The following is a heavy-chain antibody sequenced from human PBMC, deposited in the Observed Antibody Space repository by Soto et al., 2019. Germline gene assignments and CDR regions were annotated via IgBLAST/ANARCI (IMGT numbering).Heavy chain of an antibody. D-gene: IGHD3-3*01. V-gene: IGHV3-33*05. CDR3: ARERLRFSALDM. J-gene: IGHJ3*02. Sequence: VQLVESGGGVVQPGRSLRLSCAAAGFTFSSYGMHWVRQAPGQGLEWVTVFSYDGSNIYYADSVKGRFTISRDNSKNTLYLQMNSLRVEDSAVYYCARERLRFSALDMWGQGTMVTVSS. CDR1: GFTFSSYG. CDR2: FSYDGSNI.